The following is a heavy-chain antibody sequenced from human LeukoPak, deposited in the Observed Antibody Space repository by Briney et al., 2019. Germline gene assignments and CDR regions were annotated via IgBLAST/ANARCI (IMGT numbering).Heavy chain of an antibody. D-gene: IGHD2/OR15-2a*01. CDR1: GGSISSGGYY. J-gene: IGHJ4*02. Sequence: TSQTLPLTCTVSGGSISSGGYYWHWIRQPAGKGLEWIGRIYTSGSTNYNPSLKSRVTMSVDTSKNRFSLKLSSVTAADTAVYYCARYFPNFDYWGQGTLVTVSS. V-gene: IGHV4-61*02. CDR3: ARYFPNFDY. CDR2: IYTSGST.